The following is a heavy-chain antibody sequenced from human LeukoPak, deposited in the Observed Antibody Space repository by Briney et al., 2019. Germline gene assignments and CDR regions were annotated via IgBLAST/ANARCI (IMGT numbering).Heavy chain of an antibody. CDR2: IYYSGST. Sequence: SETLSLTCTVSGGSISSSSYYWGWIRQPPGKGLEWIGSIYYSGSTYYNPSLKSRVTISVDTSKNQFSLKLSSVTAADTAVYYCARRRAGITMIVVRGYWFDPWGQGTLVTVSS. J-gene: IGHJ5*02. V-gene: IGHV4-39*01. CDR1: GGSISSSSYY. D-gene: IGHD3-22*01. CDR3: ARRRAGITMIVVRGYWFDP.